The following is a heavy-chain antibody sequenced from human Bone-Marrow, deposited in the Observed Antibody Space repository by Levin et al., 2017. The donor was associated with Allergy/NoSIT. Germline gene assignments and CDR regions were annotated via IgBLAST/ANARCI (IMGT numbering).Heavy chain of an antibody. J-gene: IGHJ6*02. Sequence: SETLSLTCAVSGGSISSSSWWTWVRQPPGKGLEWIGEVYDSGTTNYNPSLKSRVTLSVDKPKNQFSLNLSSVTAADTAVYYCARRRVAAKGFYFYGMDVWGQGTTVTVSS. D-gene: IGHD5-12*01. CDR2: VYDSGTT. CDR3: ARRRVAAKGFYFYGMDV. V-gene: IGHV4-4*02. CDR1: GGSISSSSW.